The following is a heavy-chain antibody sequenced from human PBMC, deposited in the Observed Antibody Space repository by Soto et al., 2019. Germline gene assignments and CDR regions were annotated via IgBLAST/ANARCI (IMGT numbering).Heavy chain of an antibody. J-gene: IGHJ6*02. CDR3: ARRPAYSYYFYGMDV. CDR1: GGSFSDYY. V-gene: IGHV4-34*01. CDR2: INHSGST. Sequence: QVQLQQWGAGLLKPSETLSLTCAVYGGSFSDYYCRWIRQPPGKGLEWIGEINHSGSTNHNPSLKSRVTISVDTSKNQFSLKLSSVTAAYAAVYYGARRPAYSYYFYGMDVWGQGNTVTVSS.